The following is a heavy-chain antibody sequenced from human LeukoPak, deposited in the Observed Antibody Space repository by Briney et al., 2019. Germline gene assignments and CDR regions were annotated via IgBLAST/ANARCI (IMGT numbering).Heavy chain of an antibody. D-gene: IGHD3-10*01. CDR1: GGSISSYY. Sequence: SETLSLTCTVSGGSISSYYWGWIRQPPRKGLEWIGSIYYSGSTYYNPSLKSRVTISVDTSKNQFSLKLSSVTAADTAVYCCARHGITMVRGVRDAFYIWGQGTIVTVSS. V-gene: IGHV4-39*01. CDR3: ARHGITMVRGVRDAFYI. J-gene: IGHJ3*02. CDR2: IYYSGST.